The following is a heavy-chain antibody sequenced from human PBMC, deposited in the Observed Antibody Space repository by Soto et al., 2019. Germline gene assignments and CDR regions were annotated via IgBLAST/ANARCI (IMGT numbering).Heavy chain of an antibody. CDR3: VRGYAV. D-gene: IGHD2-2*01. J-gene: IGHJ3*01. V-gene: IGHV4-61*01. CDR2: MYNSGNT. Sequence: SETLSLTVTVSGGPVSSGSYYWSWIRQPPGKGLEWIVYMYNSGNTNYNPSLKSRVTISVDTSKNHFSLNLSSVTPEDTAVYYCVRGYAVWGQGTMVTVSS. CDR1: GGPVSSGSYY.